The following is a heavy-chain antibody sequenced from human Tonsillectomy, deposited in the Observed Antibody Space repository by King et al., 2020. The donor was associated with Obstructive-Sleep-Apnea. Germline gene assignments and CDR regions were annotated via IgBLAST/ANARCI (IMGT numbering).Heavy chain of an antibody. J-gene: IGHJ4*02. D-gene: IGHD3-22*01. Sequence: VQLVESGGGLVQPGGSLRLSCAASGFTFSSYNMNWVRQAPGKGREWVSNISSSSSTIYYADSVKGRFTISRDNTKNSLYLQMNSLRAEDTAVYYCARDRLDSSGYSIGYWGQGTLVTVSS. V-gene: IGHV3-48*04. CDR2: ISSSSSTI. CDR3: ARDRLDSSGYSIGY. CDR1: GFTFSSYN.